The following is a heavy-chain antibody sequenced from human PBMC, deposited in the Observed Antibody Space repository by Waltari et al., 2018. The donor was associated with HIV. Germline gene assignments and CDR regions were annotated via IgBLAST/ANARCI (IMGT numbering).Heavy chain of an antibody. CDR3: ARDHESGAGMYYFSH. Sequence: EVLLVQSGGDLVQAGESLRSTGAASGFTLSTYWMTWVRQAPGKGLEWVATINQVGSEKYYVDSVKGRFIISRDNAWTSLSLDMNNLRAEDTAVYYCARDHESGAGMYYFSHWGQGSLVTVSS. V-gene: IGHV3-7*01. CDR2: INQVGSEK. J-gene: IGHJ4*02. D-gene: IGHD3-16*01. CDR1: GFTLSTYW.